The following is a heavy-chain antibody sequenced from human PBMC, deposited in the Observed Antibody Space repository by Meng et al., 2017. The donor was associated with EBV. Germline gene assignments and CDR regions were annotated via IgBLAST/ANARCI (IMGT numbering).Heavy chain of an antibody. J-gene: IGHJ4*02. CDR2: ISAYNGNT. Sequence: QVPLVHSGAGAKKPGASVKVSRKASGYTFTSYGISWVRQAPGQGLEWMGWISAYNGNTNYAQKLQGRVTMTTDTSTSTAYMELRSLRSDDTAVYYCARVRTFGGVIPPDYWGQGTLVTVSS. CDR3: ARVRTFGGVIPPDY. V-gene: IGHV1-18*01. CDR1: GYTFTSYG. D-gene: IGHD3-16*02.